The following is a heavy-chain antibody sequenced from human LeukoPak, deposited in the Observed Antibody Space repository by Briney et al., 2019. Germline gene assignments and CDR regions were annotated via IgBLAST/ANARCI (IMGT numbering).Heavy chain of an antibody. D-gene: IGHD5-12*01. CDR3: ARGETIKGTEWYFDL. CDR2: ISSSGSYI. V-gene: IGHV3-21*01. Sequence: GGSLRLSCAASGFTFSSYSMNWVRQAPGKGLEWVSSISSSGSYIYYADSLQGRFTISRDNAKNSLYLQMNSLRAEDTAVYYCARGETIKGTEWYFDLWGRGSLVTVSS. J-gene: IGHJ2*01. CDR1: GFTFSSYS.